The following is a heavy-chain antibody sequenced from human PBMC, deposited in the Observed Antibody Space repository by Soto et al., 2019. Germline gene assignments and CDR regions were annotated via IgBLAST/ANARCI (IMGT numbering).Heavy chain of an antibody. J-gene: IGHJ4*02. CDR1: GFTFSSYS. V-gene: IGHV3-48*01. CDR2: ISSSNRTI. Sequence: PGGSLRLSCAASGFTFSSYSMNWVRQAPGKGLEWVSYISSSNRTINYADSVKGRFIISRDNAKNSLYLQMNSLTTEDTAVYYCATPYSGSYCDYWGQGTLVTVSS. CDR3: ATPYSGSYCDY. D-gene: IGHD1-26*01.